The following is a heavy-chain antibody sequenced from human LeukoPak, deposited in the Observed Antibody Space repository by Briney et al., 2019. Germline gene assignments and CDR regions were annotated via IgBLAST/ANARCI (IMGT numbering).Heavy chain of an antibody. CDR2: ISWNSGSI. D-gene: IGHD6-13*01. CDR3: AKGSRTGYSSSWYSAYFDY. Sequence: GRSLRLSCAASGFTFDDYAMHWVRQAPGKGLEWVSGISWNSGSIGYADSVKGRFTISRDNAKNSLYLQMNSLRAEDTALYYCAKGSRTGYSSSWYSAYFDYWGQGTLVTVSS. V-gene: IGHV3-9*01. J-gene: IGHJ4*02. CDR1: GFTFDDYA.